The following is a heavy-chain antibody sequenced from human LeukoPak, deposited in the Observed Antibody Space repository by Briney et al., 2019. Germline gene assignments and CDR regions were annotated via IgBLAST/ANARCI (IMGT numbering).Heavy chain of an antibody. D-gene: IGHD3-3*01. Sequence: PSEALSLTCAVYGGSFSGYYWSWIRQPPGKGLEWIGEINHSGSTNYNPSLKSRVTISVDTSKNQFSLKLSSVTAADTAVYYCARVSIRLRFLEWLPDNCFDPWGQGTLVSVSS. CDR3: ARVSIRLRFLEWLPDNCFDP. CDR2: INHSGST. V-gene: IGHV4-34*01. J-gene: IGHJ5*02. CDR1: GGSFSGYY.